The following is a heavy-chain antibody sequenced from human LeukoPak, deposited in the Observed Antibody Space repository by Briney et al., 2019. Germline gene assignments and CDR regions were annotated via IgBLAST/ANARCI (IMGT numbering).Heavy chain of an antibody. V-gene: IGHV3-30*18. Sequence: GRXXRXXCAPSGFTFSSFGXHWVRQAPGKXXXXXAVISYDGSNQYYVDSVKGRFTISRDNSKNTLYLQMNSLRAEDTAVYYCAKSGSGSYAYYFDYWGQGSLVTVSS. CDR3: AKSGSGSYAYYFDY. D-gene: IGHD1-26*01. J-gene: IGHJ4*02. CDR1: GFTFSSFG. CDR2: ISYDGSNQ.